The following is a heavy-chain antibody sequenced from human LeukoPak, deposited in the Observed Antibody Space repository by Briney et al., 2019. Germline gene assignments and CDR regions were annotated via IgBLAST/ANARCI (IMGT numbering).Heavy chain of an antibody. CDR2: INSDGSST. Sequence: GGSLRLSCAASGFTFCSYSTNWVRQAPGKGLVWVSRINSDGSSTSYADSVKGRFTISRDNAKNTLYLQMNSLRAEDTAVYCCARDGYNLHTFNIWGHGETCTVSS. CDR1: GFTFCSYS. V-gene: IGHV3-74*01. CDR3: ARDGYNLHTFNI. J-gene: IGHJ3*02. D-gene: IGHD5-24*01.